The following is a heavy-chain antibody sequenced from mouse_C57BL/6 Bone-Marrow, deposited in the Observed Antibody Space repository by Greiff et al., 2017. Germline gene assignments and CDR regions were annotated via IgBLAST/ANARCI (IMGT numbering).Heavy chain of an antibody. CDR2: IYPRSGNT. CDR1: GYTFTSYG. J-gene: IGHJ4*01. Sequence: QVQLQQSGAELARPGASVKLSCKASGYTFTSYGISWVKQRTGQGLEWIGEIYPRSGNTYYNEKFKGKATLTADKSSSTAYMELRSLTSEDSAGYFCAREGYYYAMDYWGQGTSVTVSS. CDR3: AREGYYYAMDY. D-gene: IGHD2-2*01. V-gene: IGHV1-81*01.